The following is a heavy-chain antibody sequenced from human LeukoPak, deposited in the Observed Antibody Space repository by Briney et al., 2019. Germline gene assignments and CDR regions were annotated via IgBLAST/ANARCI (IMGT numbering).Heavy chain of an antibody. CDR1: GFTFSNHE. J-gene: IGHJ4*02. D-gene: IGHD6-19*01. CDR3: ARQRITVAVGGDFDY. Sequence: QPGGSLRLSCAVSGFTFSNHEMNWVRQAPGKGLEWVAYIFSGGSIIYYADSVKGRFTISRDNAKNSLYLQMNSLRAEDTAVYYCARQRITVAVGGDFDYWGQGTLVTVSS. CDR2: IFSGGSII. V-gene: IGHV3-48*03.